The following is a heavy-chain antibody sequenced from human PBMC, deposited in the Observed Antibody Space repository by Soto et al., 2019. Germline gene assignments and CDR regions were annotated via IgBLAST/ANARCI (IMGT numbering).Heavy chain of an antibody. J-gene: IGHJ4*02. D-gene: IGHD2-8*02. CDR3: ARDKITGPFDY. Sequence: SETLSLTCTVSGGSISGYYWSWLRQPPGKGLEWIGYIYNIGSTNYNPSLKSRVTISVDTSKNQFSLKLTSVTAADTAVYYCARDKITGPFDYWGQGTLVTVSS. V-gene: IGHV4-59*12. CDR2: IYNIGST. CDR1: GGSISGYY.